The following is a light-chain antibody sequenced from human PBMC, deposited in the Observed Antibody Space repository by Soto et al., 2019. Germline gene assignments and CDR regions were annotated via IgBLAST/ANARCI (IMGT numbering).Light chain of an antibody. CDR2: GAT. J-gene: IGKJ5*01. Sequence: EIVLTQSPGALSLSPGERATLSCWASESVGDYLAWYQQKPGQAPRLLIYGATKRTSGTPDRSSGTGSETAFTLAISRLEPGDFAVYYCQQYVTSPAITFGQGTRLEIK. CDR1: ESVGDY. V-gene: IGKV3-20*01. CDR3: QQYVTSPAIT.